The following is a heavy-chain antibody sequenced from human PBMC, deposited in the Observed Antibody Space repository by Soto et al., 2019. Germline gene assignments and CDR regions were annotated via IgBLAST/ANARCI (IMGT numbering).Heavy chain of an antibody. CDR1: SGTFSSYA. V-gene: IGHV1-69*13. Sequence: GXSVKVSSKASSGTFSSYAISWGRQAPVQGLEWMGGIIPIFGTANYAQKFQGRVTITADEPTSTAYMELSSLRSEDTAVYYCARDNSIAAAGSWWFDPWGQGTLVTVSS. CDR2: IIPIFGTA. CDR3: ARDNSIAAAGSWWFDP. J-gene: IGHJ5*02. D-gene: IGHD6-13*01.